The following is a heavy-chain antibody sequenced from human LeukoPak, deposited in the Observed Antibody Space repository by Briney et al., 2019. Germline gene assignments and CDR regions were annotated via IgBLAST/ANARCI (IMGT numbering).Heavy chain of an antibody. CDR1: GFTFSSYS. V-gene: IGHV3-21*01. Sequence: PGGSLRLSCAASGFTFSSYSMNWVRQAPGKGLEWVSSISSSSSYIYYADSVKGRFTISRDNAKNPLYLQMNSLRAEDTAVYYCARDCSGGSCYVSGFYYDSSGYDYWGQGTLVTVSS. CDR3: ARDCSGGSCYVSGFYYDSSGYDY. CDR2: ISSSSSYI. J-gene: IGHJ4*02. D-gene: IGHD2-15*01.